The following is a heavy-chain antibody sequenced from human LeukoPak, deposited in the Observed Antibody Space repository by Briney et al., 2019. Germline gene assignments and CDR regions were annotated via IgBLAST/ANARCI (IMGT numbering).Heavy chain of an antibody. CDR3: ARWGTRDSFDI. CDR2: ISTSSSYI. CDR1: GFTFSTYS. D-gene: IGHD3-16*01. V-gene: IGHV3-21*01. Sequence: PGGSLRLSCAASGFTFSTYSMNWVRQAPGKGLEWVSSISTSSSYIYYADSVKGRFTISRDNAKNSLYLQLNGLRAEDTAVYYCARWGTRDSFDIWGQGTMVTVSS. J-gene: IGHJ3*02.